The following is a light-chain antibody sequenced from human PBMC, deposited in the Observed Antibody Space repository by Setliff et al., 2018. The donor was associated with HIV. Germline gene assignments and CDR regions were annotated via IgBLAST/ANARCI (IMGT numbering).Light chain of an antibody. J-gene: IGLJ1*01. V-gene: IGLV2-8*01. CDR3: QSYDNSLSSSGV. CDR2: EVA. Sequence: QSALAQPPSASGSPGQSVTISCTGTSSDVGGYNYVSWYRQYPDKAPKLIIYEVAKRPSGVPDRFSGSKSGNTASLTVSGLQAEDEADYYCQSYDNSLSSSGVFGTGTKVTVL. CDR1: SSDVGGYNY.